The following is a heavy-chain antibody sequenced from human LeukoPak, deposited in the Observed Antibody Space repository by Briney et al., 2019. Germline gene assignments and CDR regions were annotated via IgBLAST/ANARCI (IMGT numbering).Heavy chain of an antibody. Sequence: SETLSLTCTVSGGSISSSNYYWGWIRQPPGKGLEWIGSIHYTVYTYYNPSLKSRVTISVGTSKNQFSLKLSSVTAADTAVYYCAGHFSAGPSRRWFQHWGQGTLVTVSS. D-gene: IGHD4-23*01. J-gene: IGHJ1*01. CDR3: AGHFSAGPSRRWFQH. CDR1: GGSISSSNYY. CDR2: IHYTVYT. V-gene: IGHV4-39*01.